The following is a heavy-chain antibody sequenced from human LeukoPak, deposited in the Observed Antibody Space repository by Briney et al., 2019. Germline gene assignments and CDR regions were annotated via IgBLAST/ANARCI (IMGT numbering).Heavy chain of an antibody. CDR2: IKPDGSEK. D-gene: IGHD3-3*01. V-gene: IGHV3-7*01. Sequence: GGSLRLSCAASGFTFSNYWMTWFRQTPGKGLEWVGNIKPDGSEKYYVDSVKGRFTISRDNAKNSLYLQMNSLRAEDTAVYYCASLDFWSGYYAFDIWGQGTMVTVSS. CDR3: ASLDFWSGYYAFDI. J-gene: IGHJ3*02. CDR1: GFTFSNYW.